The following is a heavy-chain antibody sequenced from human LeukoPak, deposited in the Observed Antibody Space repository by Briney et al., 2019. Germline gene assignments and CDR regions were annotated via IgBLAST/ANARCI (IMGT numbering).Heavy chain of an antibody. D-gene: IGHD5-18*01. CDR2: IDPSDTYT. CDR1: GYILTSYW. CDR3: ARHDIAYSYGVPFDY. V-gene: IGHV5-10-1*01. Sequence: GGSLTLSWMGAGYILTSYWISCERQMAGKGMEWMGRIDPSDTYTNYRPSIQGHVTISAHKSSSTADLQSSSLKASDTAMYYCARHDIAYSYGVPFDYWGQGPLVTVSS. J-gene: IGHJ4*02.